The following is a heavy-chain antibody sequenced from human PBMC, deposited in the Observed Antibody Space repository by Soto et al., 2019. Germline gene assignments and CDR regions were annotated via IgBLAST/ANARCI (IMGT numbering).Heavy chain of an antibody. J-gene: IGHJ3*02. CDR1: GFTFSNAW. V-gene: IGHV3-15*01. CDR3: TTAGWSDAFDI. D-gene: IGHD2-15*01. Sequence: AVGSLRLSCAASGFTFSNAWMSWVRQAPGKGLEWVGRIKSKTDGGTTDYAAPVKGRFTTSRDDSKNTLYLQMNSLKTEDTAVYYCTTAGWSDAFDIWGQGTMVTVSS. CDR2: IKSKTDGGTT.